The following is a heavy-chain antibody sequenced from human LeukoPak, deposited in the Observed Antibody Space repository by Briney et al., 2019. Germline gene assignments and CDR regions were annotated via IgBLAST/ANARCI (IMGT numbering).Heavy chain of an antibody. Sequence: SETLSLICAVYGGFFSGYYWSWTRHPPGEGLECLGCFYYSGNNYYNPPRKGRVPILVDISKNHFSLKLRSVTAADTAVYYCASPHRAGWFDPWGQGTLVTVSS. D-gene: IGHD6-13*01. J-gene: IGHJ5*02. CDR3: ASPHRAGWFDP. V-gene: IGHV4-34*01. CDR2: FYYSGNN. CDR1: GGFFSGYY.